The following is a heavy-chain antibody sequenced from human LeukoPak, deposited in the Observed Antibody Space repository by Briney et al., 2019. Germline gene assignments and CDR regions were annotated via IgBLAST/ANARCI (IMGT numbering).Heavy chain of an antibody. Sequence: GGSLRLSCTPSGFTFSSHAMSWVRQAPGKGLEWVSGISGNGAGTYYGDSVKGRFTISRDNSKNTLYLQMNSLRAEDTAVYYCAREYYYDSSGFIDYWGQGTLVTVSS. V-gene: IGHV3-23*02. CDR1: GFTFSSHA. CDR3: AREYYYDSSGFIDY. J-gene: IGHJ4*02. D-gene: IGHD3-22*01. CDR2: ISGNGAGT.